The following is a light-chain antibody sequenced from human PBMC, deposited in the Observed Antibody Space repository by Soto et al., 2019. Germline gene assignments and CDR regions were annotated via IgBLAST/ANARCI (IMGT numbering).Light chain of an antibody. V-gene: IGLV2-8*01. CDR1: KXDIGVYDF. CDR3: KSYAGSNTYV. CDR2: EVV. J-gene: IGLJ1*01. Sequence: QSVLTQPLSASGSPGQSVTIYCTGTKXDIGVYDFVSWYQHHPGKAPRLIIYEVVQRPSGVPDRFSGSKSGNTASLTVSGLQAADEADYFCKSYAGSNTYVFGSGTKVTVL.